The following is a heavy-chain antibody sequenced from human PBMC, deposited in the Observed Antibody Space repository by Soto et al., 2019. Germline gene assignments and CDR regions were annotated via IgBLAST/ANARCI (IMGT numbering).Heavy chain of an antibody. CDR3: ARSYKSGWFYFDY. V-gene: IGHV3-30-3*01. CDR2: ISYDGNNK. J-gene: IGHJ4*02. CDR1: GFTFTTYD. D-gene: IGHD6-19*01. Sequence: GGSLRLSCAASGFTFTTYDIHWVRQAPGKGLEWAAFISYDGNNKNYADSVKGRFTISRDNSKNTVYLQMNSLTAEDTAVYYCARSYKSGWFYFDYWGQGSLVTVSS.